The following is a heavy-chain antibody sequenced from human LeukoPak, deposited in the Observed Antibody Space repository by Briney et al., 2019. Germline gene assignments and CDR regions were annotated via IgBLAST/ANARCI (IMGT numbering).Heavy chain of an antibody. Sequence: ASVKVSCKASGYTFTGHYMHWVRQAPGQGLEWMGWINPNSGGTNYAQKFQGRVTMTRDTSISTAYMELSRLRSDDTAVYYCARGGWIQLWFSRYYFDYWGQGTLVTVSS. V-gene: IGHV1-2*02. CDR2: INPNSGGT. D-gene: IGHD5-18*01. CDR1: GYTFTGHY. J-gene: IGHJ4*02. CDR3: ARGGWIQLWFSRYYFDY.